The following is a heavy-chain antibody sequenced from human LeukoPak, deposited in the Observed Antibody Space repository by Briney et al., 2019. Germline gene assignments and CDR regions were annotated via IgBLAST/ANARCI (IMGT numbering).Heavy chain of an antibody. CDR1: GGSISSGSYF. CDR2: INHSGST. J-gene: IGHJ4*02. CDR3: ARRLLWFGMLDYFDY. Sequence: SQTLSLTCTVSGGSISSGSYFWSWIRQPAGKGLEWIGEINHSGSTNYNPSLKSRVTISVDTSKNQFSLKLSSVTAADTAVYYCARRLLWFGMLDYFDYWGQGTLVTVSS. D-gene: IGHD3-10*01. V-gene: IGHV4-61*09.